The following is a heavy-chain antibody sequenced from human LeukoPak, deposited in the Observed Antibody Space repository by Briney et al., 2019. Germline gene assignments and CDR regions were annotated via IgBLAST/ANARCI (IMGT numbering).Heavy chain of an antibody. J-gene: IGHJ5*02. Sequence: PSETLSLTCTVSGGSISSGGYYWRWIRQHPGKGLEWIGYIYYSGSTNYNPSLKSRVTISVDTSKNQFSLKLSSVTAADTAVYYCARENFAGSYYNWFDPWGQGTLVTVSS. CDR2: IYYSGST. CDR3: ARENFAGSYYNWFDP. CDR1: GGSISSGGYY. V-gene: IGHV4-61*08. D-gene: IGHD3-10*01.